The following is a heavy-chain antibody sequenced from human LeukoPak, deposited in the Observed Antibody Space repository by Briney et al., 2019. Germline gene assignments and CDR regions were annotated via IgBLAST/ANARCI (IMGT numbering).Heavy chain of an antibody. CDR3: ARAHWDGFDV. J-gene: IGHJ3*01. CDR2: ITSTGSST. CDR1: GLTFRDYY. Sequence: GGSLRLSCGASGLTFRDYYMGWIRQAPGKGLEWISYITSTGSSTYYAECVEGRFTISRDNAKNSLYLQMNSLRADDTAVYYCARAHWDGFDVWGQGTVVTVSS. V-gene: IGHV3-11*04.